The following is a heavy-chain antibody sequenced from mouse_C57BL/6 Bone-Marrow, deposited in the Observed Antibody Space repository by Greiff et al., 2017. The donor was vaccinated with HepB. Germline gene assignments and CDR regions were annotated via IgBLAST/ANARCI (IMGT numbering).Heavy chain of an antibody. CDR3: TWGFAY. D-gene: IGHD4-1*01. CDR2: IRLKSDNYAT. V-gene: IGHV6-3*01. J-gene: IGHJ3*01. Sequence: DVQLQESGGGLVQPGGSMKLSCVASGFTFSNYWMNWVRQSPEKGLEWVAQIRLKSDNYATHYAESVKGRFTISRDDSKSSVYLQMNNLRAEDTGIYYCTWGFAYWGQGTLVTVSA. CDR1: GFTFSNYW.